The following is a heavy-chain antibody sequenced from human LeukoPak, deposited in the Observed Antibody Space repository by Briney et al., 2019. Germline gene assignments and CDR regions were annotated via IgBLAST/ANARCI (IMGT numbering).Heavy chain of an antibody. CDR3: ARRVAVAGNYYFDY. J-gene: IGHJ4*02. D-gene: IGHD6-19*01. Sequence: SETLSLTCTVSGGSISSSNYYWSWFRQPPGKGLEWIGYMYYSGITNYNPSLKSRVTISVDTSKNQFSLKLSSVTAADTAVYYCARRVAVAGNYYFDYWGQGTLVTVSA. V-gene: IGHV4-61*05. CDR2: MYYSGIT. CDR1: GGSISSSNYY.